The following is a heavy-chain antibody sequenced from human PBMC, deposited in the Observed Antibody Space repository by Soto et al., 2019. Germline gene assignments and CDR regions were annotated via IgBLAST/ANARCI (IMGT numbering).Heavy chain of an antibody. CDR1: GFTVSSNH. Sequence: GGSLRLSCAASGFTVSSNHMSWVRQAPGKGLEWVSVIYSGGSTYYADSVKGRFTISRDNSKNTLYLQMNSLRAEDTAVYYCARVSRYYDSSGYPYWYFDLWGRGTLVTVSS. D-gene: IGHD3-22*01. CDR3: ARVSRYYDSSGYPYWYFDL. CDR2: IYSGGST. V-gene: IGHV3-53*01. J-gene: IGHJ2*01.